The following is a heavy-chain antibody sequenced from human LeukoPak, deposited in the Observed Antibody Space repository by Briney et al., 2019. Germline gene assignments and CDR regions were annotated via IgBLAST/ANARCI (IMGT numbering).Heavy chain of an antibody. CDR2: ISGSGGST. J-gene: IGHJ4*02. V-gene: IGHV3-23*01. CDR1: GFTFSSYA. Sequence: PGGSLRLSCAASGFTFSSYAMSWVRQVPGQGLEWVSAISGSGGSTYYADSVKGRFTISRDNSKNTLYLQMNSLRAEDTAVYYCAKDDPIAVAGHFDYWGQGTLVTVSS. CDR3: AKDDPIAVAGHFDY. D-gene: IGHD6-19*01.